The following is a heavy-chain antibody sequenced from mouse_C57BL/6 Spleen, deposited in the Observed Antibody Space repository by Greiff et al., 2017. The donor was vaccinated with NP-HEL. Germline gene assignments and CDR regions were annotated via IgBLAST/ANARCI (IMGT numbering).Heavy chain of an antibody. Sequence: QVQLQQPGAELVRPGTSVKLSCKASGYTFTSYWMHWVKQRPGQGLEWIGVIDPSDSYTNYNQKLKGKATLTVDTSSSTAYMQLSSLTSEDSAVYYCASSYYSNYFDYWGQGTTLTVSS. CDR3: ASSYYSNYFDY. D-gene: IGHD2-5*01. CDR2: IDPSDSYT. J-gene: IGHJ2*01. CDR1: GYTFTSYW. V-gene: IGHV1-59*01.